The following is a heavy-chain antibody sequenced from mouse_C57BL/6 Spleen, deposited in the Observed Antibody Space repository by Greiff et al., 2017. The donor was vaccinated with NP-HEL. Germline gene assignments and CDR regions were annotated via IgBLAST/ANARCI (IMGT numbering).Heavy chain of an antibody. D-gene: IGHD2-3*01. J-gene: IGHJ3*01. V-gene: IGHV5-6*02. Sequence: EVKLEESGGDLVKPGGSLKLSCAASGFTFSSYGMSWVRQTPDKRLEWVATISSGGSYTYYPDSVKGRFTISRDNAKNTLYLQMSSLKSEDTAMYYCARPYDGYYEAWFAYWGQGTLVTVSA. CDR1: GFTFSSYG. CDR2: ISSGGSYT. CDR3: ARPYDGYYEAWFAY.